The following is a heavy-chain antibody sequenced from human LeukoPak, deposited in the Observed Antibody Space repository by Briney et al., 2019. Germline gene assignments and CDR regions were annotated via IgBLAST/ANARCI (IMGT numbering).Heavy chain of an antibody. Sequence: PSETLSLTCTVSGYSISSGYYWGWIRQPPGKGLEWIGSIYHSGSIYYNPSLKSRVTISVDTSKNQFSLKLSSVTAADTAVYYCARRPIGYCTNGVCFHNDYWGQGTLVTVSS. CDR3: ARRPIGYCTNGVCFHNDY. CDR1: GYSISSGYY. J-gene: IGHJ4*02. D-gene: IGHD2-8*01. CDR2: IYHSGSI. V-gene: IGHV4-38-2*02.